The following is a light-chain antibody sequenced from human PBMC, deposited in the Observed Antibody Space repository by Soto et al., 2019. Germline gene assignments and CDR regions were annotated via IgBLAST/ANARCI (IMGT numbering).Light chain of an antibody. V-gene: IGLV3-21*02. Sequence: SYELTQPPSVSVAPGQTARITCGGTNIGSKSVHWYQQKPGQAPVLVVYDDSDRPSGIPEGFSGSNSGNTATLTISRVEAGDEADYYCQLWDSSSDHSHVVFGGGTKLTVL. J-gene: IGLJ2*01. CDR3: QLWDSSSDHSHVV. CDR2: DDS. CDR1: NIGSKS.